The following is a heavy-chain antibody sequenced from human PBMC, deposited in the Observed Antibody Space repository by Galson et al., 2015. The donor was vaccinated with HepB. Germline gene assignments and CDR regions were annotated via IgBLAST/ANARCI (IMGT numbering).Heavy chain of an antibody. Sequence: SVKVPCKASGYTFTSYGISWVRQAPGRGLEWMGWISGYNGGTNYAQKLQGRVTVTTDTSTSTAYMELRSLRSDDTAVYYCARDEKNYCSSANCPYFDYWGQGTLVTVSS. V-gene: IGHV1-18*01. D-gene: IGHD2-2*01. CDR1: GYTFTSYG. CDR3: ARDEKNYCSSANCPYFDY. J-gene: IGHJ4*02. CDR2: ISGYNGGT.